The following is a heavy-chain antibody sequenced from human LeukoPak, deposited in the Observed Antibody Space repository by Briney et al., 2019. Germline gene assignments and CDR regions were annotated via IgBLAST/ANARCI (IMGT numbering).Heavy chain of an antibody. V-gene: IGHV3-48*03. D-gene: IGHD1-1*01. Sequence: GGSLRLSCAASGFTFSTYEMNWVRQAPGKGLEWVSYISSRGSAIYYADFVKGRFTISRDIAKTSLYLQMNSLRAEDTAIYYCARDMEPDAFDIWGQGTMVTVSS. CDR1: GFTFSTYE. J-gene: IGHJ3*02. CDR3: ARDMEPDAFDI. CDR2: ISSRGSAI.